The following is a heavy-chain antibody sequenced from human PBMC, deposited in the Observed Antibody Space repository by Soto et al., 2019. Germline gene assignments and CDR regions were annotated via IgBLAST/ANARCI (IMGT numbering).Heavy chain of an antibody. CDR2: INTDGSST. CDR1: GFTFSSFW. J-gene: IGHJ4*02. Sequence: EVQLVESGGGLVQPGGSLRLSCAASGFTFSSFWMHWVRQVPGKGLVWVSRINTDGSSTSYADSVKGRSTISRDNAKNTVYLQMNTLRAENTAVYYCARVGTVWELVTRGQGTLVTVSS. CDR3: ARVGTVWELVT. V-gene: IGHV3-74*01. D-gene: IGHD1-26*01.